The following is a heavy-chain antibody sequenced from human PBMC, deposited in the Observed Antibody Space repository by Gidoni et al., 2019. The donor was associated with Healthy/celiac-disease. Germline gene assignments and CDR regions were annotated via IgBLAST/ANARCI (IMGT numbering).Heavy chain of an antibody. J-gene: IGHJ2*01. CDR2: ISSSSSTI. CDR1: GFTFSSYS. CDR3: ARDLGGRKEPWYFDL. V-gene: IGHV3-48*02. D-gene: IGHD1-26*01. Sequence: EVQLVESGGGLVQPGGSLRLSCAASGFTFSSYSMNWVRQAPGKGLEWVSYISSSSSTIYYADSVKGRFTISRDNAKNSLYLQMNSLRDEDTAVYYCARDLGGRKEPWYFDLWGRGTLVTVSS.